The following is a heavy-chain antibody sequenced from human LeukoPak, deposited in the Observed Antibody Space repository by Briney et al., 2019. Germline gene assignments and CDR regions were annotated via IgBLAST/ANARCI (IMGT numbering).Heavy chain of an antibody. CDR1: GGSFSGYY. Sequence: PSETPSLTCVVYGGSFSGYYWSWIRQPPGKGLEWIGEINHSGSTNYNPSLKSRVTISVDTSKNQSSLKLSSVTAADTAVYYCARAAKGYSSSYPSYFDYWGQGTLVTVSS. D-gene: IGHD6-13*01. J-gene: IGHJ4*02. V-gene: IGHV4-34*01. CDR2: INHSGST. CDR3: ARAAKGYSSSYPSYFDY.